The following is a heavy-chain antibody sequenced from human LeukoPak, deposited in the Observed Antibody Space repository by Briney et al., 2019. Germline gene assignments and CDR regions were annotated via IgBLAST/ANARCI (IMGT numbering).Heavy chain of an antibody. Sequence: SWIRQPPGKALEWLARIDWDDDKYYSTSLKTRLSISMDTSKNQVVLTMTNMDPVDTATYYCARIYRVEGYVWGSREYYFDYWGQGTLVTVSS. CDR2: IDWDDDK. D-gene: IGHD3-16*01. J-gene: IGHJ4*02. CDR3: ARIYRVEGYVWGSREYYFDY. V-gene: IGHV2-70*11.